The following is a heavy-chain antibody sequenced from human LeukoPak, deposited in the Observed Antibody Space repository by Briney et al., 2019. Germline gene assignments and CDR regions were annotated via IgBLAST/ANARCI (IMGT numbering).Heavy chain of an antibody. Sequence: GGSLRPSCAASGFTFSDYYMNWVRQAPGKGLEWVSYISISGTTIYYTDSVKGRFTISRDNAKNSLYLQMNSLRAEDTAVYYCARQDYGDSDAFDIWGQGTMVTVSS. CDR1: GFTFSDYY. CDR2: ISISGTTI. J-gene: IGHJ3*02. V-gene: IGHV3-11*04. D-gene: IGHD4-17*01. CDR3: ARQDYGDSDAFDI.